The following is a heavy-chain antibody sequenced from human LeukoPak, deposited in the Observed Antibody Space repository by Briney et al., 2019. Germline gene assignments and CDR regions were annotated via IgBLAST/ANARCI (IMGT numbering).Heavy chain of an antibody. Sequence: GGSLRLSCAASGFSFSDHYMDWVRQAPGKGLEWVGRIRRKVNGYTTEYAASVKGRFTISRDDSTNSLYLHMNSLKSEDTAVYYCARDVAVSHTWGIDYWGQGTLVTVSS. CDR3: ARDVAVSHTWGIDY. J-gene: IGHJ4*02. D-gene: IGHD3-16*01. CDR2: IRRKVNGYTT. V-gene: IGHV3-72*01. CDR1: GFSFSDHY.